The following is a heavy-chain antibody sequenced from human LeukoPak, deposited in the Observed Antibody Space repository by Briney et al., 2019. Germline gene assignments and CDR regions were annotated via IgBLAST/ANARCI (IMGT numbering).Heavy chain of an antibody. J-gene: IGHJ4*02. CDR1: GFTFSTYP. CDR3: ARDRHIAAAGYYFDY. Sequence: GGSLRLSCAASGFTFSTYPMHWVRQAPGKGLEWVAVIADDGKDKHYVESVKGRFTISRDNSKNTLYLQMNSLRVEDTAVYYCARDRHIAAAGYYFDYWGQGTLVTVS. V-gene: IGHV3-30*04. D-gene: IGHD6-25*01. CDR2: IADDGKDK.